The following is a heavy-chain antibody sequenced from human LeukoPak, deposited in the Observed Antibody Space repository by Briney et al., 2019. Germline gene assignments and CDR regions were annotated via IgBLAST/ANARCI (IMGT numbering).Heavy chain of an antibody. Sequence: SETLSLTCAVYGGSFSGYYWSWIRQPPGKGLEWIGEINHSGSTNYNPSLKSRVTISVDTSKNQFSLKLSSVTAADTAVYYCARRCSSTSCYRSWLGERRYYFDCWGQGTLVTVSS. V-gene: IGHV4-34*01. CDR1: GGSFSGYY. CDR3: ARRCSSTSCYRSWLGERRYYFDC. CDR2: INHSGST. D-gene: IGHD2-2*01. J-gene: IGHJ4*02.